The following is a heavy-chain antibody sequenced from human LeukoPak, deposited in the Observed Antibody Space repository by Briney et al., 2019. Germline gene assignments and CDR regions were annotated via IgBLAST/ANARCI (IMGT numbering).Heavy chain of an antibody. CDR2: MNPNSGNT. D-gene: IGHD3-22*01. V-gene: IGHV1-8*01. CDR3: ARGRLAIWSQYYYDSSGYYFDY. CDR1: GYTFTSYD. J-gene: IGHJ4*02. Sequence: ASVKVSCKASGYTFTSYDINWVRQATGQGLEWMGWMNPNSGNTGYAQKFQGRVTMTRNTSISTAYMELSSLRSEDTAVYYCARGRLAIWSQYYYDSSGYYFDYWGQGTLVTVSS.